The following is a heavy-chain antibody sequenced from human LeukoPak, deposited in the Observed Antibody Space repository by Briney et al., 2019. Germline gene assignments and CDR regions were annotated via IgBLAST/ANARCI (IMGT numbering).Heavy chain of an antibody. V-gene: IGHV1-46*01. CDR1: GYTFTSYY. Sequence: ASVKVSCKASGYTFTSYYMHWVRQAPGQGLEWMAIINPSGGSTSYAQKFQGRVTMTRDTSTSTVYMELSSLRSEDTAVYYCARGSHLGWEGGEYYMDVWGKGTTVTVSS. CDR2: INPSGGST. J-gene: IGHJ6*03. CDR3: ARGSHLGWEGGEYYMDV. D-gene: IGHD3-10*01.